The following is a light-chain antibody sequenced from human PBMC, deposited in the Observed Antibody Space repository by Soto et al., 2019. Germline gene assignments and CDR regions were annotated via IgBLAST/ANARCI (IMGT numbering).Light chain of an antibody. J-gene: IGKJ2*01. V-gene: IGKV1-5*03. CDR2: RAS. CDR1: QSIHSW. Sequence: DFQMTQSPSTLSASVGERVTITCRASQSIHSWLAWYQQKPGTTPKLLIYRASTLQSGVPSRFAGSGSGTEFTLTINNLQPEDYASYFCQQYNSHPYTFGRGTKLEIK. CDR3: QQYNSHPYT.